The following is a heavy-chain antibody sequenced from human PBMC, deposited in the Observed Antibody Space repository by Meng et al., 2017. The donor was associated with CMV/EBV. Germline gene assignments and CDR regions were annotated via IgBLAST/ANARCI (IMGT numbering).Heavy chain of an antibody. V-gene: IGHV3-21*01. CDR1: GFTFSSYS. J-gene: IGHJ4*02. CDR2: ISSSSSYI. Sequence: EVRLWESGGGLVKAGGSLSLSCAASGFTFSSYSMNWVRQAPGKGLEWVSSISSSSSYIYYADSVKGRFTISRDNAKNSLYLQMNSLRAEDTAVYYCAGYSEPDYWGQGTLVTVSS. D-gene: IGHD2-15*01. CDR3: AGYSEPDY.